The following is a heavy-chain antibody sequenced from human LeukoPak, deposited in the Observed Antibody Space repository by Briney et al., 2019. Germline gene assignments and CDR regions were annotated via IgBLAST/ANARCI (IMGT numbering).Heavy chain of an antibody. V-gene: IGHV3-48*03. CDR2: ISSSGSTI. Sequence: PGGSLRLSCAASGFTFSSYEMNWVRQAPGKGLEWVSYISSSGSTIYYADSVKGRFTISRDNAKNSLYLQMNSLRAEDTAVYYCARDGVDSSSWYVHYYYYMDVWGKGTTVTISS. J-gene: IGHJ6*03. CDR1: GFTFSSYE. CDR3: ARDGVDSSSWYVHYYYYMDV. D-gene: IGHD6-13*01.